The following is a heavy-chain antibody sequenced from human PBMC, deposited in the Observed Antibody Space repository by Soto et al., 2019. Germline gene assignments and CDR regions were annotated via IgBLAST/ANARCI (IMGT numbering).Heavy chain of an antibody. D-gene: IGHD4-17*01. V-gene: IGHV4-30-2*01. CDR3: ARANDYGGVTFDY. J-gene: IGHJ4*02. Sequence: PSETLSLTCAVSEGSFSTGDYSWNWIRQPPGKGLEWIGYIYTSGSTYYSSSLKSRVTISVDRSKNQFSLQLTSVTAADTAVYYCARANDYGGVTFDYWGQGLLVTVSS. CDR2: IYTSGST. CDR1: EGSFSTGDYS.